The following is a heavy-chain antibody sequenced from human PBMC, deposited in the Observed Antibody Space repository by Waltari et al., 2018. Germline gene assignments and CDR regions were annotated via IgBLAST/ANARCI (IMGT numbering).Heavy chain of an antibody. Sequence: QVQLQESGPGLVKPSGTLSLTCAVSSGSISSSNWWSWVRQPPGKGLEWIGEIYHSGSTNYSPSLKSRVTISVDKSKNQFSLRLSSVTAADTAVYYCARLAGYSYGYGSIDAFDIWGQGTMVTVSS. CDR3: ARLAGYSYGYGSIDAFDI. V-gene: IGHV4-4*02. CDR2: IYHSGST. CDR1: SGSISSSNW. J-gene: IGHJ3*02. D-gene: IGHD5-18*01.